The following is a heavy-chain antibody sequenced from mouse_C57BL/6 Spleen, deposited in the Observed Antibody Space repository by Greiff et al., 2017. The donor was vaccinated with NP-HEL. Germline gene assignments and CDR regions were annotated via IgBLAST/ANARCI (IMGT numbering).Heavy chain of an antibody. CDR3: ARPLYDGYYGAMDY. V-gene: IGHV5-6*01. D-gene: IGHD2-3*01. Sequence: EVKVVESGGDLVKPGGSLKLSCAASGFTFSSYGMSWVRQTPDKRLEWVATISSGGSYNYYPDSVQGRFTISRDNAKNTLYLQMSSLKSEDTAMYYCARPLYDGYYGAMDYWGQGTSVTVSS. J-gene: IGHJ4*01. CDR1: GFTFSSYG. CDR2: ISSGGSYN.